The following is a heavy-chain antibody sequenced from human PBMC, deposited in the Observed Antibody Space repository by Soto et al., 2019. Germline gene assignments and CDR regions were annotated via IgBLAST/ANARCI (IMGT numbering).Heavy chain of an antibody. D-gene: IGHD2-2*03. CDR1: GFTFSDFA. CDR2: IYGGGNGP. J-gene: IGHJ4*01. CDR3: AKIEGMDPWAYSFDS. V-gene: IGHV3-23*01. Sequence: EVQVLESGGGLVQPGGSLRLSCAATGFTFSDFAMSWVRQAPGKGLEWVSRIYGGGNGPHYADSVKGRVTISRDNSKNTLYLQMNGLRAEDTAVYYCAKIEGMDPWAYSFDSWGHGTLVTVSS.